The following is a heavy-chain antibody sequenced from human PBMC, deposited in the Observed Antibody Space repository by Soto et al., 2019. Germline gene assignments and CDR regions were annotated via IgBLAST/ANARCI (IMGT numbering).Heavy chain of an antibody. Sequence: SGPTLVNPTETLTLTCTVSGFSLSNARMGVSWIRQPPGKALEWLAHIFSNDEKSYSTSLKSRLTISKDTSKSQVVLTMTNMDPVDTATYYCARMQIGYCSGGSCYRRGWFDPWGQGTLVTVSS. D-gene: IGHD2-15*01. J-gene: IGHJ5*02. CDR3: ARMQIGYCSGGSCYRRGWFDP. CDR2: IFSNDEK. V-gene: IGHV2-26*01. CDR1: GFSLSNARMG.